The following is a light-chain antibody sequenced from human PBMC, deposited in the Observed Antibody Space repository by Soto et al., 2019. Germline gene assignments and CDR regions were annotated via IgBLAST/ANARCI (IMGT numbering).Light chain of an antibody. CDR3: SSYTSSSTPWV. Sequence: QSALTQPASVSGSPGQSITISCTGTSSDVGGYNYVSWYQQHPGKAPKLMIYEVSNRPSGVSNRFSGSKSGNTASLTISGLQAEVEADYSCSSYTSSSTPWVFGGGTKLTVL. CDR2: EVS. V-gene: IGLV2-14*01. J-gene: IGLJ3*02. CDR1: SSDVGGYNY.